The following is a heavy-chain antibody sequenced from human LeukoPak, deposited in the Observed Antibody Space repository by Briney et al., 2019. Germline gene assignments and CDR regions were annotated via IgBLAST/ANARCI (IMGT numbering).Heavy chain of an antibody. CDR3: ARGRRVYSSE. CDR2: IYYSGST. V-gene: IGHV4-31*11. Sequence: SETLSLTCAVYGGSFSGYYWSWIRQHPGKGLEWIGYIYYSGSTYYNPSLKSRVTISVDTSKNQFSLKLSSVTAADTAVYYCARGRRVYSSEWGQGTLVTVSS. D-gene: IGHD6-19*01. J-gene: IGHJ4*02. CDR1: GGSFSGYY.